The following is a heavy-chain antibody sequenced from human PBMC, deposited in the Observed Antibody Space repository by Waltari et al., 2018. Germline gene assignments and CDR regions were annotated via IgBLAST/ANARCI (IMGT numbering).Heavy chain of an antibody. CDR3: ARHWKRNGYRFDP. CDR1: GDSISRSSYY. V-gene: IGHV4-39*01. D-gene: IGHD5-12*01. CDR2: IYYSGNT. Sequence: QLQLQESGPGLVKPSETLSVTCTVTGDSISRSSYYWGWIRQSPGKGVEWIGTIYYSGNTYYNPTLKSRVTISGDTSKNQFSLKLSSVTAADTAVYYCARHWKRNGYRFDPWGQGTLVTVSS. J-gene: IGHJ5*02.